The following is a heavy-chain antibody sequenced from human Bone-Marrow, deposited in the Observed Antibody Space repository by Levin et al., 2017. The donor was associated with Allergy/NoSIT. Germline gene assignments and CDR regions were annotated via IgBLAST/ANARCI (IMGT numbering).Heavy chain of an antibody. CDR1: GFTFSTYD. Sequence: GESLKISCAASGFTFSTYDMHWVRQAPGKGLEWVAVISGGGTKRYFEDSVKDRFTISRDNPKNTVYLQMNGLTDEDTALYFCAKGVEVATTQEEYYYYSMDVCGKGTMVTVSS. D-gene: IGHD2/OR15-2a*01. V-gene: IGHV3-30*18. CDR2: ISGGGTKR. CDR3: AKGVEVATTQEEYYYYSMDV. J-gene: IGHJ6*03.